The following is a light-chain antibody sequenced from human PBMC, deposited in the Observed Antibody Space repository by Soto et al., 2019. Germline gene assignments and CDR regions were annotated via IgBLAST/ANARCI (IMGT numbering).Light chain of an antibody. CDR3: SSYAGNNNPYV. CDR1: SSDVGGYNY. J-gene: IGLJ1*01. Sequence: QSVLTQPPSASGSPGQSVTISCTGTSSDVGGYNYVSWYQHHPGKAPKLMVSEVSKRPSGVPDRFSGSKSGSTASLTVSGLQAEDEADYYCSSYAGNNNPYVFGTGTKVTVL. CDR2: EVS. V-gene: IGLV2-8*01.